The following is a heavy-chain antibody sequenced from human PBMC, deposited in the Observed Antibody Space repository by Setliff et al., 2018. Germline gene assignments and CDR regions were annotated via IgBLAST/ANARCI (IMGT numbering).Heavy chain of an antibody. CDR3: GRAGKPYAIDV. J-gene: IGHJ3*01. V-gene: IGHV3-11*04. CDR2: ISSSGISI. CDR1: GFSFSDNY. Sequence: GGSLRLSCAASGFSFSDNYMSWIRQAPGKGLEWVAYISSSGISIDYADSVKGRFTVSRDNAKNTLFLQMDSLRVDDTAVYYCGRAGKPYAIDVWGQGTLVTVSS.